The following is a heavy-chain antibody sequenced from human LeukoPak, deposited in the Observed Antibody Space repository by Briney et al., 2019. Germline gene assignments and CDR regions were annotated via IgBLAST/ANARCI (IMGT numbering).Heavy chain of an antibody. CDR3: ARGITIFGVRDAFDI. J-gene: IGHJ3*02. D-gene: IGHD3-3*01. Sequence: SETLSLTCTVSGGSISSSSYYWGWIRQPPGKGLEGIGYIDYTGSTNYNPSLKSRVTISLDTSKSQFSLKLSSVTAADTAVYYCARGITIFGVRDAFDIWGQGTMVTVSS. CDR2: IDYTGST. V-gene: IGHV4-61*05. CDR1: GGSISSSSYY.